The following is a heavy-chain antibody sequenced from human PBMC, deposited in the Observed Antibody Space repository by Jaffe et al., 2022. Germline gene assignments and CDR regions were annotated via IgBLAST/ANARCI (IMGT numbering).Heavy chain of an antibody. CDR3: AKAMDRNLGYCIGDSCYSGSFDI. D-gene: IGHD2-15*01. J-gene: IGHJ3*02. CDR2: IQYDGNNN. Sequence: QVQLVESGGGVVQPGGSLRLSCAASGFTFSTYGMHWVRQAPGKGLEWVAFIQYDGNNNYYVDSVKGRFTISRDNSKNTLSLQMHSLRTEDTAVYYCAKAMDRNLGYCIGDSCYSGSFDIWGQGTMVTVSS. CDR1: GFTFSTYG. V-gene: IGHV3-30*02.